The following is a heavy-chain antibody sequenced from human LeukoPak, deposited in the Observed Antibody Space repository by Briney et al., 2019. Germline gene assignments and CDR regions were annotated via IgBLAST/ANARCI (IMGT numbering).Heavy chain of an antibody. V-gene: IGHV3-73*01. Sequence: GGSLRLSCAASGFTFSGAGMHWVRQAAGKGREWVGRIRSKAKSYAKAYAASVKGRFTISRDDSNNTAYLQMNSLKTEDTAVYYCTRGSGYYGYWGQGTLVTVSS. CDR2: IRSKAKSYAK. CDR3: TRGSGYYGY. D-gene: IGHD3-3*01. CDR1: GFTFSGAG. J-gene: IGHJ4*02.